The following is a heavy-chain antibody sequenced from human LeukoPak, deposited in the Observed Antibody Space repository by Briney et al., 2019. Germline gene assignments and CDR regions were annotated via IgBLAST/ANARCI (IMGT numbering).Heavy chain of an antibody. CDR1: GGSISSGSYY. CDR2: IYTSGST. D-gene: IGHD5-12*01. V-gene: IGHV4-61*02. J-gene: IGHJ4*02. CDR3: AMGGYDFGY. Sequence: SETLSLTCTVSGGSISSGSYYWSWIRQPAGKGLEWIGRIYTSGSTNYNPSLKSRVTISVDTSKNQFSLKLSSVTAADTAVYYCAMGGYDFGYWGRGTLVTVSS.